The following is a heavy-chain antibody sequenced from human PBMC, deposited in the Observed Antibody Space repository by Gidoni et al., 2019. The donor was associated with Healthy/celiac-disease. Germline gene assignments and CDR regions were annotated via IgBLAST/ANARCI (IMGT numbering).Heavy chain of an antibody. J-gene: IGHJ3*02. V-gene: IGHV4-59*01. CDR2: IYYSGST. Sequence: QVQLQESGPGLVKPSETLSLTCTGSGGSISSYYWSWIRQPPGKGLEWIGYIYYSGSTNYNPSLKSRVTISVDTSKNQFSLKLSSVTAADTAVYYCARGGYCGGDCPEPDDAFDIWGQGTMVTVSS. D-gene: IGHD2-21*02. CDR1: GGSISSYY. CDR3: ARGGYCGGDCPEPDDAFDI.